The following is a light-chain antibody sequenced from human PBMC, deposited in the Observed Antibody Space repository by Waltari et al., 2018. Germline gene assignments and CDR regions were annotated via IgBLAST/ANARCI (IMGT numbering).Light chain of an antibody. J-gene: IGLJ2*01. CDR3: QSYDSALSGVL. CDR2: ANT. Sequence: QSVLTQPPSVSGAPGQTVTISCTGSSSNLGTGYDVHWYQQVPGTAPKLLVYANTNRPSGVPDRFSASKSGTSASLAITGLQAEDEADYYCQSYDSALSGVLFGGGTKLTVL. CDR1: SSNLGTGYD. V-gene: IGLV1-40*01.